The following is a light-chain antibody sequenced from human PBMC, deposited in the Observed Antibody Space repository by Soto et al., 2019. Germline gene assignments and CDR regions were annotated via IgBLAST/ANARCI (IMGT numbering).Light chain of an antibody. J-gene: IGLJ3*02. Sequence: QLVLTQSSSASASLGSSVKLTCILSSGHSTYIIAWHQQQPGKAPRFLMTLDRSGRYNRGGGVPDRFSGYSSGADRYLTISNLQVEDEGDYYSETLYRNTHKVFGGGTQLTVL. CDR3: ETLYRNTHKV. V-gene: IGLV4-60*02. CDR1: SGHSTYI. CDR2: LDRSGRY.